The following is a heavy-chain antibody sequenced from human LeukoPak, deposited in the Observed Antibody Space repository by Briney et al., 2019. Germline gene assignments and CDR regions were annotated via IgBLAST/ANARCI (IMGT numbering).Heavy chain of an antibody. D-gene: IGHD3-22*01. CDR3: VKDLSYESSGSGFDQ. Sequence: GGSLRLSFAASGFIFEDYTMHWVRQAPGKTLEWVSLISWDGTTYYTDSLKGRFTISRDNSKNSLYLQMDTLRSEDTAFYYCVKDLSYESSGSGFDQWGQGALVTVSS. V-gene: IGHV3-43*01. J-gene: IGHJ4*02. CDR1: GFIFEDYT. CDR2: ISWDGTT.